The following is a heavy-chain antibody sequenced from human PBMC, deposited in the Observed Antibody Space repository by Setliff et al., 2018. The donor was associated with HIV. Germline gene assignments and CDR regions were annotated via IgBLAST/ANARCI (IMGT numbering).Heavy chain of an antibody. V-gene: IGHV3-7*01. Sequence: GGSLRLSCAASGFSVSDNYMNWVRQAPGKGLEWVATIKEDGSETYYVESVKGRFTISRDNAKNSLYLQMNSLRAEDTAVYYCARDATRGGDMDAWAKGTTVTVSS. CDR3: ARDATRGGDMDA. CDR1: GFSVSDNY. D-gene: IGHD2-15*01. J-gene: IGHJ6*03. CDR2: IKEDGSET.